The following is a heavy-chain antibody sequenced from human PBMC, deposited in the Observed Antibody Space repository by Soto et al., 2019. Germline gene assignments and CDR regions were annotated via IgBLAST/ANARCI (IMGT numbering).Heavy chain of an antibody. J-gene: IGHJ5*02. CDR3: ASVGYCSSTSCPFDP. V-gene: IGHV1-69*01. Sequence: QVRLVQSGAEVKKPGSSVKVSCKASGGTFSSYAISWVRQAPGQGLAWMGGIIPVFGTANYAQKFQGRVTITADESTSTAYMELSSLRSEDTAVYYCASVGYCSSTSCPFDPWGQGTLVTVSS. CDR1: GGTFSSYA. CDR2: IIPVFGTA. D-gene: IGHD2-2*01.